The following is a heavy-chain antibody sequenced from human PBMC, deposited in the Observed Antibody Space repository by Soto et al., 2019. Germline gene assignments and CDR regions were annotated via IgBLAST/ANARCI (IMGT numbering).Heavy chain of an antibody. CDR1: GGTFSSYA. CDR3: ARYATVTTNRGWFDP. D-gene: IGHD4-17*01. J-gene: IGHJ5*02. Sequence: RASVKVSCKASGGTFSSYAISWVRQAPGQGLEWMGGIIPIFGTANYAQKFQGRVTITADESTSTAYMELSSLRSEDTAVYYCARYATVTTNRGWFDPWGQGTLVTVSS. V-gene: IGHV1-69*13. CDR2: IIPIFGTA.